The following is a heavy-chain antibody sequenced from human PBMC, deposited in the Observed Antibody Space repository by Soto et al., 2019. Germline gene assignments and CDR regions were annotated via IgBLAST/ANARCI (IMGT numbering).Heavy chain of an antibody. CDR2: IRSKAYGGTT. Sequence: PGGSLRLSCIGSGFTFGDHAMSWFRQAPGKGLEWVGFIRSKAYGGTTEYAASVKGRFTISRDDSNSIAYLQMNSLKTEDTAVYYCQYQLLNYYYGMDVWGQGTTVTVSS. V-gene: IGHV3-49*03. J-gene: IGHJ6*02. CDR1: GFTFGDHA. D-gene: IGHD2-2*01. CDR3: QYQLLNYYYGMDV.